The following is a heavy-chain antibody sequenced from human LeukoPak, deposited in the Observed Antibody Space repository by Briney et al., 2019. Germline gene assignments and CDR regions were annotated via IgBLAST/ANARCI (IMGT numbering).Heavy chain of an antibody. CDR3: ARFSGRN. D-gene: IGHD2-15*01. CDR2: IKQDGSDK. J-gene: IGHJ4*02. V-gene: IGHV3-7*01. Sequence: GGSLRLSCAASGFTFTKYWMTWVRQAPGKGLEWVGNIKQDGSDKNYMDSVKGRFTISRDNTKNSVYLQMGSLRAEDTAVYYCARFSGRNWGQRTLVTVSS. CDR1: GFTFTKYW.